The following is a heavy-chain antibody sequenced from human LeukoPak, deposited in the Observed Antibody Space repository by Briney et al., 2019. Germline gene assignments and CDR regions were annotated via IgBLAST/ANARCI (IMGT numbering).Heavy chain of an antibody. V-gene: IGHV1-69*04. CDR3: ASMSPTVVPKTFDY. CDR2: IIPILGIA. J-gene: IGHJ4*02. CDR1: GYTFTSYD. Sequence: GASVKVSCKASGYTFTSYDINWVRQAPGQGLEWMGRIIPILGIANYAQKFQGRVTITANKSTSTAYMELSSLRSEDTAVYYCASMSPTVVPKTFDYWGQGTLVTVSS. D-gene: IGHD4-23*01.